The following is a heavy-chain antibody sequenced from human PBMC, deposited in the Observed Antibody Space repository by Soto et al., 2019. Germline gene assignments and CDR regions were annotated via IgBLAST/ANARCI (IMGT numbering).Heavy chain of an antibody. CDR2: IYYSGST. D-gene: IGHD3-16*01. CDR1: GGSISSGDYY. J-gene: IGHJ6*02. CDR3: ARDRGIGNYYYYGMDV. V-gene: IGHV4-30-4*01. Sequence: QVQLQESGPGLVKPSQTLSLTCTVSGGSISSGDYYWSWIRQPPGKGLEWIGYIYYSGSTYYNPSLKSRVTISVDTSKNQFSRKLSSVTAADTAVYYCARDRGIGNYYYYGMDVWGQGTTVTVSS.